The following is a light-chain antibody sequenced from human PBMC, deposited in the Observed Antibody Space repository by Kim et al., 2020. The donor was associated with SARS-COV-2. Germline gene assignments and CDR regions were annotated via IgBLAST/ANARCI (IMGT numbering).Light chain of an antibody. CDR2: DAS. J-gene: IGKJ2*01. CDR3: QQYNNWPPYT. CDR1: QSVSNH. V-gene: IGKV3-15*01. Sequence: VSPGERVTPSCRASQSVSNHLAWYQQRPGQAPRLLIYDASTRATGIPVRFSGYGSGTQFTLTISSLQSEDFVVYFCQQYNNWPPYTFGQGTKLEI.